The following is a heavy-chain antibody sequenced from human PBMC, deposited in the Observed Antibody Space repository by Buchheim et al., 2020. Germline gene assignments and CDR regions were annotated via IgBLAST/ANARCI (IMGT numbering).Heavy chain of an antibody. J-gene: IGHJ4*02. CDR1: GNTFSSHH. CDR3: ARGADSATFYPPDY. Sequence: QVHLVQSGAEVKKPGASVRVSCKASGNTFSSHHVHWVRQAPGQGLEWLGIMDPGGGSTINAQNFQGRVTMTRDTSTRTVYMELSSLTSDDTAVYFCARGADSATFYPPDYWGQGTL. CDR2: MDPGGGST. D-gene: IGHD1-26*01. V-gene: IGHV1-46*03.